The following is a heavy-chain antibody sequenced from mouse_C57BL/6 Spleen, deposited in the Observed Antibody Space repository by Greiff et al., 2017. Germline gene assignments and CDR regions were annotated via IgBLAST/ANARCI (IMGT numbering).Heavy chain of an antibody. D-gene: IGHD2-12*01. J-gene: IGHJ2*01. CDR2: INPNYGNT. V-gene: IGHV1-39*01. CDR1: GYSFTDYN. CDR3: AWLLLPDFDY. Sequence: VQLQQSGPELVKPGASVKISCTASGYSFTDYNMNWVKQSNGKSLEWIGGINPNYGNTSYNQKFKGKATLTVDKSSSTAYMQLNSLTSEDSAVYYRAWLLLPDFDYWGQGTTLTVSS.